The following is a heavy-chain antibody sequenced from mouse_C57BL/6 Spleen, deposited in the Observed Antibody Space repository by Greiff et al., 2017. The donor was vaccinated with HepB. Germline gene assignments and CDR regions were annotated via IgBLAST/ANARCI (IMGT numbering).Heavy chain of an antibody. V-gene: IGHV1-64*01. CDR3: ARDLRGYFDV. CDR1: GYTFTSYW. CDR2: IHPNSGST. D-gene: IGHD3-1*01. Sequence: VKLQQPGAELVKPGASVKLSCKASGYTFTSYWMHWVKQRPGQGLEWIGMIHPNSGSTNYNEKFKSKATLTVDKSSSTAYMQLSSLTSEDSAVYYCARDLRGYFDVWGTGTTVTVSS. J-gene: IGHJ1*03.